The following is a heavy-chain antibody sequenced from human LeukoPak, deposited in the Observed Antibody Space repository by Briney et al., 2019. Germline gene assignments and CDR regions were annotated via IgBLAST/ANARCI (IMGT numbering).Heavy chain of an antibody. CDR1: GFTVSSNY. CDR2: IYSGGST. D-gene: IGHD3-10*01. CDR3: ARDLAYYGSGSYFH. Sequence: GGSLRLSCAASGFTVSSNYMSWVRQAPGKGLEWVSVIYSGGSTYYADSVKGRFTISRDNSKNTLYLQMNSLRAEDMAVYYCARDLAYYGSGSYFHWGQGTQVTVSS. V-gene: IGHV3-66*02. J-gene: IGHJ4*02.